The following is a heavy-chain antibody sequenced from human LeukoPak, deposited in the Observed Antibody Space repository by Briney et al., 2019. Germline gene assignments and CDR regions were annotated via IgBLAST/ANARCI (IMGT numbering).Heavy chain of an antibody. CDR2: ISGSGGST. CDR1: GFTFSSYA. CDR3: VSRSGWYPFDY. V-gene: IGHV3-23*01. D-gene: IGHD6-19*01. Sequence: GGSLRLSCAASGFTFSSYAMSWVRQAPGKGLDWVSAISGSGGSTYYADSVKGRFTISRDNSKNTLYLQMNSLRAEDTAVYYCVSRSGWYPFDYWGQGTLVTVSS. J-gene: IGHJ4*02.